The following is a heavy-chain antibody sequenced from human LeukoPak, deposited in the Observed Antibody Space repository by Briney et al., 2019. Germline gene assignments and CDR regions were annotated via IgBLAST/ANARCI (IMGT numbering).Heavy chain of an antibody. CDR1: GGSITFGSYY. CDR2: IYTSGRT. CDR3: ARARVIPASFDD. V-gene: IGHV4-61*02. Sequence: TSETLSLTCTVSGGSITFGSYYWTWIRQPAGKGLEWIGRIYTSGRTFYNPSLKRRVTISMDTSMNQFYLRLNSVTAADTAVYYCARARVIPASFDDWGQGALVTVSS. J-gene: IGHJ4*02. D-gene: IGHD3-16*02.